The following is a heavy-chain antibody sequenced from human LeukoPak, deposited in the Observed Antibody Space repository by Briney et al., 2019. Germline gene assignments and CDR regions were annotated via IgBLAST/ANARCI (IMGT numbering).Heavy chain of an antibody. CDR1: GFTFDDYA. Sequence: GRSLRLSCAASGFTFDDYAMHWVRQAPGKGLEWVSGISWNSGNIGYADSVKGRFTISRDNAKNSLYLEMNSLRAEDTALYYCAKGHSSSWYSDYFDYWGQGTLVTVSS. CDR2: ISWNSGNI. CDR3: AKGHSSSWYSDYFDY. J-gene: IGHJ4*02. D-gene: IGHD6-13*01. V-gene: IGHV3-9*01.